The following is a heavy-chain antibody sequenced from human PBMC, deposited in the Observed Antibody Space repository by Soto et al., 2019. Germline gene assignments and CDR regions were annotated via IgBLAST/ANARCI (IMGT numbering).Heavy chain of an antibody. CDR3: ARHNLGRYSYGSYFDY. V-gene: IGHV4-39*01. D-gene: IGHD5-18*01. J-gene: IGHJ4*02. CDR2: IYYSGST. Sequence: SETLSLTCTVSGGSISSSSYYWGWIRQPPGKGLEWIGSIYYSGSTYYNPSLKSRVTISVDTSKNQFSLKLSSVTAADTAVYYCARHNLGRYSYGSYFDYWGQGTLVTVSS. CDR1: GGSISSSSYY.